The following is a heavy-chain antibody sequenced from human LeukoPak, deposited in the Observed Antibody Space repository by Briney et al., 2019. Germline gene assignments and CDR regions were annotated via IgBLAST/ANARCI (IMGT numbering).Heavy chain of an antibody. CDR2: IYYSGST. CDR3: ALGRAVARNLY. J-gene: IGHJ4*02. V-gene: IGHV4-39*01. Sequence: SETLSLTCTVSGGSISSSSYYWGWIRQPPGKGLEWIGSIYYSGSTYYNPSLKSRVTISVDTSKNQFSLKLSSVTAADTAVYYCALGRAVARNLYWGQGTLVTVSS. D-gene: IGHD6-19*01. CDR1: GGSISSSSYY.